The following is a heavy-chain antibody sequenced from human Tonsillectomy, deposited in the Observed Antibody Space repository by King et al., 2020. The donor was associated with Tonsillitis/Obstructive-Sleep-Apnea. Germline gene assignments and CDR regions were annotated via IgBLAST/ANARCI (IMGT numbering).Heavy chain of an antibody. CDR2: IYYSGTT. CDR3: ARGAWISAYSFDF. J-gene: IGHJ4*02. Sequence: VQLQESGPGLVKPSETLSLTCTVSGGSISSYYWIWIRQPPGQGLEWIGYIYYSGTTSYNPSLKSRVTISVDTSKNQFSLKLSSVTAADTAVYYCARGAWISAYSFDFWGQGTPVTVSS. D-gene: IGHD3-22*01. CDR1: GGSISSYY. V-gene: IGHV4-59*01.